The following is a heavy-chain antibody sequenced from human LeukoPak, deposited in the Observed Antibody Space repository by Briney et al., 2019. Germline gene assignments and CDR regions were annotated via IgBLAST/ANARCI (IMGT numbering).Heavy chain of an antibody. V-gene: IGHV3-66*01. CDR2: IYSGGST. J-gene: IGHJ4*02. CDR3: AKDRHRITMIVVVTYYFDY. CDR1: GFTVSSNY. Sequence: PGGSLRLSCAASGFTVSSNYMSWVRQAPGKGLEWVSVIYSGGSTYYADSVKGRFTISRDNSKNTLYLQMNSLGAEDTAVYYCAKDRHRITMIVVVTYYFDYWGQGTLVTVSS. D-gene: IGHD3-22*01.